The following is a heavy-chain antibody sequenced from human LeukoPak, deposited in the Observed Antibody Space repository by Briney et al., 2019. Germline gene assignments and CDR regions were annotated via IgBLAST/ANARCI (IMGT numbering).Heavy chain of an antibody. V-gene: IGHV1-18*01. CDR2: ISAYNGNT. J-gene: IGHJ4*02. D-gene: IGHD2-15*01. CDR1: DYTFTSYG. CDR3: ARTSVGVAAEPFDY. Sequence: ASVKVSCKASDYTFTSYGISWVRQAPGQGLEWMGWISAYNGNTNYAQKLQGRVTMTTDTSTSTAYMELRSLRSDDTAVYYCARTSVGVAAEPFDYWGQGTLVTVSS.